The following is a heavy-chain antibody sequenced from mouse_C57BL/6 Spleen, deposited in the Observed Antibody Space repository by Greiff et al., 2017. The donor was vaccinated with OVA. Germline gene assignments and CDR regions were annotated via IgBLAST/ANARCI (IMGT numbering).Heavy chain of an antibody. CDR1: GYTFTSYW. Sequence: QVQLQQSGAELVMPGASVKLSCKASGYTFTSYWMPWVKQRPGQGLAWIGEIDPSDSYTNYNQKFKGKSTLTVDKSSSTAYMQLSSLTSEDSAVYYCARWLPPYFDYWGQGTTLTVSS. D-gene: IGHD2-2*01. J-gene: IGHJ2*01. V-gene: IGHV1-69*01. CDR2: IDPSDSYT. CDR3: ARWLPPYFDY.